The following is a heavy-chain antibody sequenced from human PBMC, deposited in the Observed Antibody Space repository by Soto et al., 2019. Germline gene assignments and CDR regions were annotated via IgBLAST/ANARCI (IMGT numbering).Heavy chain of an antibody. CDR1: GCSLRSSSYH. CDR3: ARQQMSWGYDY. CDR2: IYYSGST. Sequence: PAETLSLTCTVSGCSLRSSSYHWGQIRQSPGKGLEWLGSIYYSGSTYYNPSLKSRVTISVDMSKNQFSLKLSSVTAADTAVFYCARQQMSWGYDYWGQGTLVT. D-gene: IGHD3-16*01. V-gene: IGHV4-39*01. J-gene: IGHJ4*02.